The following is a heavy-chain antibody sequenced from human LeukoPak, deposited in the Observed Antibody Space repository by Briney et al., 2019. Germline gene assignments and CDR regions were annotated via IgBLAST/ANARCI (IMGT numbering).Heavy chain of an antibody. CDR1: GGTLSTYS. CDR3: ARGLSRWSTPTSSYYYRMDV. V-gene: IGHV1-69*13. J-gene: IGHJ6*02. CDR2: IIPIFNTI. Sequence: SVKVSCKASGGTLSTYSISWVRQAPGQGLEWMGGIIPIFNTINYAQSFQGRVTLTADESTNTAYMELSSLRSEDTAVYYCARGLSRWSTPTSSYYYRMDVWGQGTTVAVSS. D-gene: IGHD4-23*01.